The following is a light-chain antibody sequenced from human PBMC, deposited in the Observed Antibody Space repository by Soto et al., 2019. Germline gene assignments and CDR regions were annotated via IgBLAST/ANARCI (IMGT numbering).Light chain of an antibody. CDR2: EGS. J-gene: IGLJ1*01. CDR3: CSYAGPKYYV. CDR1: SSDVGNYNL. Sequence: QSVLTQPASVSGSPGQSITISCTGTSSDVGNYNLVSWYQHHPGKAPKLMIYEGSRRPSGVSNRFSGSKSGNTASLTISGLQAEDEADYYCCSYAGPKYYVFGTGTKVTVL. V-gene: IGLV2-23*01.